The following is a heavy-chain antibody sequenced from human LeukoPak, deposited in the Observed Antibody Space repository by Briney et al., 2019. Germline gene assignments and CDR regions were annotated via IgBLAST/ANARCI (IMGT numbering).Heavy chain of an antibody. V-gene: IGHV4-39*01. Sequence: SETLSLTCAVSGASISSSNYYWGWVRQSPGKGLEWIGNIYSSGNTYYNASLKSRVTMYIDTPKNQFSLKLSSVTAADTAMYYCAKSNGYGLIDYWGQGTLVTVSS. CDR3: AKSNGYGLIDY. CDR2: IYSSGNT. D-gene: IGHD5-12*01. CDR1: GASISSSNYY. J-gene: IGHJ4*02.